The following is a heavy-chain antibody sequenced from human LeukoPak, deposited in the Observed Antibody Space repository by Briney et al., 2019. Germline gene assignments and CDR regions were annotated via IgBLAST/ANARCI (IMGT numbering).Heavy chain of an antibody. CDR1: GFTFSSYG. V-gene: IGHV3-33*01. CDR2: IWYDGSNK. CDR3: ARDGVAYCGGDCYRHDY. D-gene: IGHD2-21*02. J-gene: IGHJ4*02. Sequence: PGGSLRLSCAASGFTFSSYGMHWVRQAPGKGLEWVAVIWYDGSNKYYADSVKGRFTISRDNSKNTLYLQMNSLRAEDTAVYYCARDGVAYCGGDCYRHDYWGQGTLVTVSS.